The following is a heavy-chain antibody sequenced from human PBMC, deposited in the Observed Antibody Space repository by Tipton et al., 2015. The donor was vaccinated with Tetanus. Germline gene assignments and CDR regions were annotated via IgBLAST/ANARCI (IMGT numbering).Heavy chain of an antibody. CDR1: GFTFSSYA. Sequence: SLRLSCAASGFTFSSYAMHWVRQAPGKGLEWVAVISYDGSHKYYADSVKGRFSISRDNSQNTLYLQMNSLRPEDTAIYYCAKAKPVITLAFFDYWGQGTLVTVSS. CDR2: ISYDGSHK. D-gene: IGHD3-16*01. J-gene: IGHJ4*02. V-gene: IGHV3-30*18. CDR3: AKAKPVITLAFFDY.